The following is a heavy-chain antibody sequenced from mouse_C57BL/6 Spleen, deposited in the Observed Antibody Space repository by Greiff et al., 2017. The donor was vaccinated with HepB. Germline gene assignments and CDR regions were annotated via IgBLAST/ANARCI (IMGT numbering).Heavy chain of an antibody. Sequence: EVKLQESGGGLVKPGGSLKLSCAASGFTFSSYAMSWVRQTPEKRLEWVATISDGGSYTYYPDNVKGRFTISRDNAKNNLYLQMSHLKSEDTAMYYCARDSSGYGNSLYFDYWGQGTTLTVSS. V-gene: IGHV5-4*01. J-gene: IGHJ2*01. CDR2: ISDGGSYT. CDR3: ARDSSGYGNSLYFDY. CDR1: GFTFSSYA. D-gene: IGHD3-2*02.